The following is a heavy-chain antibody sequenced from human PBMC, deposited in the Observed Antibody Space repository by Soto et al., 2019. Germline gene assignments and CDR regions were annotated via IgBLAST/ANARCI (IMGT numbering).Heavy chain of an antibody. CDR2: IYPGDSGT. CDR3: ARRDYYDSSVYVAFDI. Sequence: GESLKISCKGSGYSFTNYWIGWVRQMPGKGLEWMGIIYPGDSGTRYSPSFQGQVTFSVDKSISTAYLQWRSLKASDTAMYYCARRDYYDSSVYVAFDIWGQGTMVTVSS. V-gene: IGHV5-51*01. CDR1: GYSFTNYW. D-gene: IGHD3-22*01. J-gene: IGHJ3*02.